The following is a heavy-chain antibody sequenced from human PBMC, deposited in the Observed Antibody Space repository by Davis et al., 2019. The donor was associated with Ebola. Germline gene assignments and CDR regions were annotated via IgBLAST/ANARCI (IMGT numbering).Heavy chain of an antibody. CDR2: IKSKANSYAT. CDR3: DIADY. V-gene: IGHV3-73*01. CDR1: GFTFSASS. Sequence: GESLKISCAGSGFTFSASSMHWVRQASGKGLEWVGRIKSKANSYATAYAASVKGRFTISRDDSKNTAYLQMNSLKTEDTAVYYCDIADYWGQGTLVTVSS. D-gene: IGHD6-13*01. J-gene: IGHJ4*02.